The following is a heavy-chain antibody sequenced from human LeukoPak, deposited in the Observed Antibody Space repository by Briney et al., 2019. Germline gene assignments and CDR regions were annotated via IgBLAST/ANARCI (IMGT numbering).Heavy chain of an antibody. J-gene: IGHJ4*02. CDR2: IYSGGST. CDR1: GFTVSSNY. CDR3: TTGTFAMITFRETDY. V-gene: IGHV3-66*01. D-gene: IGHD3-16*01. Sequence: GGSLRLSCAASGFTVSSNYMSWVRQAPGKGLEWVSVIYSGGSTYYADSVKGRFTISRDDSKNTLYLQMNSLKTEDTAVYYCTTGTFAMITFRETDYWGQGTLVTVSS.